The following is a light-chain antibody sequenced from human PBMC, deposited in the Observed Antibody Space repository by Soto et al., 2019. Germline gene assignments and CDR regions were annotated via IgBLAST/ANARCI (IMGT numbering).Light chain of an antibody. CDR2: GAS. V-gene: IGKV3-15*01. CDR3: HQYDNWPLNT. Sequence: EIVMTQSPATLSVSPGERATLSCRASQSVSSNLAWYQQKPGQAPRLLISGASTRAAGVPARFSGSGSGTDFTLTISSLQSEDFAVYYCHQYDNWPLNTFGGGTKVEIK. CDR1: QSVSSN. J-gene: IGKJ4*01.